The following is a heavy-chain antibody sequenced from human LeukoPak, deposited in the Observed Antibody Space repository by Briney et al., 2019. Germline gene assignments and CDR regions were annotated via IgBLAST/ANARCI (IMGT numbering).Heavy chain of an antibody. V-gene: IGHV3-53*01. CDR3: ARGGSYLSAFDI. D-gene: IGHD1-26*01. CDR1: GFTFSSYS. J-gene: IGHJ3*02. Sequence: GGSLRLSCAASGFTFSSYSMNWVRQAPGKGLEWVSIIYSGGSTFYADSVKGRFTISRDNSKNTLYLQMNSLRAEDTAVYYCARGGSYLSAFDIWGQGTMVTVSS. CDR2: IYSGGST.